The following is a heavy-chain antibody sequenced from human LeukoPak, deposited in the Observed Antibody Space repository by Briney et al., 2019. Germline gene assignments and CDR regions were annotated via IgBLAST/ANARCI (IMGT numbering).Heavy chain of an antibody. J-gene: IGHJ4*02. CDR2: IIPIFGTA. CDR3: ARGYSSNWCLDY. D-gene: IGHD6-13*01. CDR1: GGTFSSYA. V-gene: IGHV1-69*06. Sequence: SVKVSCKASGGTFSSYAISWVRQAPGQGLEWMGGIIPIFGTANYAQKFQGRVTITADKSTSTAYMELSSLRSEDTAVYYCARGYSSNWCLDYWGQGTLVTVSS.